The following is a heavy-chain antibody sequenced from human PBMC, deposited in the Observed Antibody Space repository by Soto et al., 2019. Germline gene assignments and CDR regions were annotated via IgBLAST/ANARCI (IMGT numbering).Heavy chain of an antibody. J-gene: IGHJ5*02. CDR1: GSTFGSYT. Sequence: SVKVSCKASGSTFGSYTISCVRLDPEKGLEWMVRIITIHDIANYAHKFQGRVTITADKSTSTAYMELSSLRSEDTVVYYCGSSTIGVHNGVDPWGQGLLVTVSS. V-gene: IGHV1-69*02. D-gene: IGHD3-3*01. CDR2: IITIHDIA. CDR3: GSSTIGVHNGVDP.